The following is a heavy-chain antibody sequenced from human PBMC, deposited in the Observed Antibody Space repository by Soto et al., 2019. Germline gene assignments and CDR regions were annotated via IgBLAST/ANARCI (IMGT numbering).Heavy chain of an antibody. CDR1: GDSVSSSYCY. V-gene: IGHV4-39*01. D-gene: IGHD6-13*01. CDR2: IFYSGST. J-gene: IGHJ6*02. Sequence: SETLSLTCTVSGDSVSSSYCYWGWIRQPPGKGLEWIGSIFYSGSTYYNPSLKSRVTISVDTSKNQFSLKLSSVTAADTAVYYCARRGSSRQIYHYGMDVWGPGTTVTVSS. CDR3: ARRGSSRQIYHYGMDV.